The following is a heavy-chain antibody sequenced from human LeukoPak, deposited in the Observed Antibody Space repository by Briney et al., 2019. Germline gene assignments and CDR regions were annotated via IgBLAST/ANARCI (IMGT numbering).Heavy chain of an antibody. J-gene: IGHJ4*02. D-gene: IGHD1-1*01. Sequence: GGSLRLSCTASGFPFIEYSMNWVRQTPGKGLEWISYIGIDSGNTKYADSVRGRFTISADKAKNSLYLQMNSLRVEDTAVYYCARDHNYAFDNWGQGTLVSVAS. CDR2: IGIDSGNT. CDR1: GFPFIEYS. CDR3: ARDHNYAFDN. V-gene: IGHV3-48*01.